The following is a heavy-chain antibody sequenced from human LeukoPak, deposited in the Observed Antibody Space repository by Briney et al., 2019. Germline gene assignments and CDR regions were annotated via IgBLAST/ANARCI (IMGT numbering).Heavy chain of an antibody. CDR1: GGSISIYY. J-gene: IGHJ3*02. V-gene: IGHV4-59*01. CDR3: ARGDYYDSSGPGTFDI. D-gene: IGHD3-22*01. CDR2: ISNSGYT. Sequence: PSETLSLTCTVSGGSISIYYWTWIRQPPGKELEWIAYISNSGYTNYNPSLKSRVTISVDPSKNQFSLKLSSATAADTAFYYCARGDYYDSSGPGTFDIWGQGTMVTVSS.